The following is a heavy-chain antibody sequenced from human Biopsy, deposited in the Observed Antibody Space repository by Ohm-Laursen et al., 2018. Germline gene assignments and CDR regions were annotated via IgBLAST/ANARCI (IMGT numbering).Heavy chain of an antibody. CDR3: VRGVDYYDPYHYYALDV. CDR2: INHSGRT. Sequence: SDTLSLTCAVYGESFNGYYWSWIRQTPGKGLEWIGEINHSGRTNYSPSLKRRVTISVDTSKNQFSLKVRSVTAADTAVYYCVRGVDYYDPYHYYALDVWGQGTTVTVSS. CDR1: GESFNGYY. V-gene: IGHV4-34*01. J-gene: IGHJ6*02. D-gene: IGHD3-22*01.